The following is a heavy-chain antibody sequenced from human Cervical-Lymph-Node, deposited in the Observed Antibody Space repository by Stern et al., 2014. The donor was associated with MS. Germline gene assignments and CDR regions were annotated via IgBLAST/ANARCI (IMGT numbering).Heavy chain of an antibody. J-gene: IGHJ4*02. D-gene: IGHD2-2*01. CDR2: ISWNSGSI. CDR3: AKAYCSSTSCHFDY. V-gene: IGHV3-9*01. Sequence: EVQLVESGGGLVQPGRSLRLSCAASGFTFDDYAMHWVRQAPGKGLEWVSGISWNSGSIGYADSVKGRFTISRDNAKNSLYLQMNSLRAEDTALYYCAKAYCSSTSCHFDYWGQGTLVTVSS. CDR1: GFTFDDYA.